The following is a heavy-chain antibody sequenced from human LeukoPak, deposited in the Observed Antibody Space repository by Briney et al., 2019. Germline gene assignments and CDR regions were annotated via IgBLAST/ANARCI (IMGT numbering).Heavy chain of an antibody. CDR2: ISYDGSNK. CDR3: ARDWDSIDY. CDR1: GFTFADYA. D-gene: IGHD1-26*01. J-gene: IGHJ4*02. Sequence: TGGSLRLSCAASGFTFADYAMHWVRQAPGKGLEWVAVISYDGSNKYYADSVKGRFTISRDNSKNTLYLQMNSLRAEDTAVYYCARDWDSIDYWGQGTLVTVSS. V-gene: IGHV3-30-3*01.